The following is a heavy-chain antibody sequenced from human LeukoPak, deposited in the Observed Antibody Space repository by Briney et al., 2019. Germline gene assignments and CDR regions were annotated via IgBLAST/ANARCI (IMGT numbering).Heavy chain of an antibody. CDR2: ISGGGGST. J-gene: IGHJ6*03. CDR3: ARGHDWYYYYYMDV. CDR1: GFTFVNYA. Sequence: GGSLRLSCTASGFTFVNYAMSWVRQAPGKGLEWVSAISGGGGSTYYADSVKGRFTISRDNAKNSLYLQMNSLRAEDTAVYYCARGHDWYYYYYMDVWGKGTTVTISS. D-gene: IGHD3-9*01. V-gene: IGHV3-23*01.